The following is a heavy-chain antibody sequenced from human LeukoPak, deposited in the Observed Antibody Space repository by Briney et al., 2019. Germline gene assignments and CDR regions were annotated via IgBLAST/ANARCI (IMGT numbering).Heavy chain of an antibody. J-gene: IGHJ4*02. V-gene: IGHV4-34*01. CDR3: ARVIQLWSGGADY. CDR1: GGSFSGYY. CDR2: INHSGST. D-gene: IGHD5-18*01. Sequence: SETLSLTCAVYGGSFSGYYWGWIRQPPGKGLEWIGEINHSGSTNYNPSLKSRVTISVDTSKNQFSLKLSSVTAADTAVYYCARVIQLWSGGADYWGQGTLVTVSS.